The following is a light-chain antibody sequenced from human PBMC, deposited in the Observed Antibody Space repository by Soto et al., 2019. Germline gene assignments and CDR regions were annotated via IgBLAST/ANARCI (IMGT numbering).Light chain of an antibody. J-gene: IGLJ1*01. Sequence: QSALTQPASVSGSPGQSITVSCTGSSSDIGSYNRVSWYQQPPGTAPQLIIYDVTNRPLVVPDRFFGSKSGNTASLIISGLQAEDEADYYCCSYTTRTTYVFGTGTKVTVL. V-gene: IGLV2-18*02. CDR2: DVT. CDR3: CSYTTRTTYV. CDR1: SSDIGSYNR.